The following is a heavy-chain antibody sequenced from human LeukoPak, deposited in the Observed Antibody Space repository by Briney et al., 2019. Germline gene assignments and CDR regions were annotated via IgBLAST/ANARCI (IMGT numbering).Heavy chain of an antibody. V-gene: IGHV1-18*04. CDR3: ARDELNDFWSGYWVYYYYYGMDV. CDR2: INAYNGNT. J-gene: IGHJ6*02. CDR1: GYTFTGYY. D-gene: IGHD3-3*01. Sequence: ASVKVSCKASGYTFTGYYMHWVRQAPGQGLEWMGRINAYNGNTNYAQKLQGRVTMTTDTSTSTAYMELRSLRSDDTAVYYCARDELNDFWSGYWVYYYYYGMDVWGQGTTVTVSS.